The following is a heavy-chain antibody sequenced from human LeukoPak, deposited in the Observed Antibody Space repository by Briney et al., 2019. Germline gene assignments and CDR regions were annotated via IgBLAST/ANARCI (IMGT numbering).Heavy chain of an antibody. CDR3: AKDWGTSGTTGWMFDY. D-gene: IGHD1-1*01. CDR1: GFTFSSFG. J-gene: IGHJ4*02. V-gene: IGHV3-33*06. Sequence: PGGSVRLSCAASGFTFSSFGMHWVRQAPGKGLEWVAIIWFDGSNKYYADSVTGRFTVSRDNSKNTLSLQMNSLRAEDTAVYYCAKDWGTSGTTGWMFDYWGQGPVVTVSS. CDR2: IWFDGSNK.